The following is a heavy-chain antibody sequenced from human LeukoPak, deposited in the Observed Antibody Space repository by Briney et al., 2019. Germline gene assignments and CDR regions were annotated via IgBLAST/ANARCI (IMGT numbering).Heavy chain of an antibody. J-gene: IGHJ4*02. CDR2: INHSGST. V-gene: IGHV4-34*01. Sequence: GSLRLSCAASGFTVSSNYMSWVRQAPGKGLEWIGEINHSGSTNYNPSLKSRVTISVDTSKNQFSLKLSSVTAADTAVYYCARGGYYDSTESPYYFGYWGQGTLVTVSS. CDR3: ARGGYYDSTESPYYFGY. CDR1: GFTVSSNY. D-gene: IGHD3-22*01.